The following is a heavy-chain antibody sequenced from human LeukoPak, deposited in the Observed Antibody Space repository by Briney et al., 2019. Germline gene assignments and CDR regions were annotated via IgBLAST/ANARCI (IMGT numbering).Heavy chain of an antibody. Sequence: GASVKVSCKASDYTFTDYGISWVRQAPGQGLEWMGWNSAYNGNTNYAQNVQDRVTMTTDTSTTTAYMELTSLRSDDTAVYYCARDCRSTNCYKVFDYWGQGTPVTVSS. CDR3: ARDCRSTNCYKVFDY. D-gene: IGHD2-2*02. V-gene: IGHV1-18*01. CDR1: DYTFTDYG. CDR2: NSAYNGNT. J-gene: IGHJ4*02.